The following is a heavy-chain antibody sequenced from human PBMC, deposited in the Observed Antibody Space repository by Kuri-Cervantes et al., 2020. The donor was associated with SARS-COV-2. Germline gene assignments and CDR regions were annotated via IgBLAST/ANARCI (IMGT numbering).Heavy chain of an antibody. D-gene: IGHD3-3*01. CDR1: GYTFTGYY. CDR2: INPNSGGT. J-gene: IGHJ5*02. CDR3: ARGTTIFGVAIWFDP. V-gene: IGHV1-2*02. Sequence: ASVKVSCKASGYTFTGYYMHWVRQAPGQGLEWMGWINPNSGGTNYAQKFQGRVTMTRDTSISTAYMELSRLRSDDTAVYYCARGTTIFGVAIWFDPWGQGTLVTVSS.